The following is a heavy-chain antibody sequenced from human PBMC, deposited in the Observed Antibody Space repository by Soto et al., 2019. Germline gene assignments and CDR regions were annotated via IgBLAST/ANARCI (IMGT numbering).Heavy chain of an antibody. CDR2: ISWNSGSI. CDR3: AKDGLSIPLYYLDY. Sequence: EVQLVESGGGLVQPGRSLRLSCAASGFTFDDYAMHWVRQAPGKGLEWVSGISWNSGSIGYADSVKGRFTISRDNAKNSLYLQMNSLRAEGTALYYCAKDGLSIPLYYLDYWGQGTLVTVSS. D-gene: IGHD6-6*01. CDR1: GFTFDDYA. V-gene: IGHV3-9*01. J-gene: IGHJ4*02.